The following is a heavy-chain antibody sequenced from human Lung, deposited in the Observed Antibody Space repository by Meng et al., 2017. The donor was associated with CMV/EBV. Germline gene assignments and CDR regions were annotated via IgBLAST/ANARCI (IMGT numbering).Heavy chain of an antibody. CDR1: GGTFSSYT. CDR3: AKWGWGALYGGMDV. V-gene: IGHV1-69*02. D-gene: IGHD3-16*01. CDR2: IIPILGIA. J-gene: IGHJ6*02. Sequence: SVXVSCKTSGGTFSSYTISWVRQAPGQGLEWMGRIIPILGIASYSQKFQGRVTITADKSTSTAYMELSSLRSEDTAVYYCAKWGWGALYGGMDVWGQRTXVTVSS.